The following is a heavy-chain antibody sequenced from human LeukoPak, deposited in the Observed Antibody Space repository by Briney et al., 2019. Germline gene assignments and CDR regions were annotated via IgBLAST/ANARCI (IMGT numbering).Heavy chain of an antibody. CDR3: AKDGRPIAAAGTMSTYFQH. D-gene: IGHD6-13*01. V-gene: IGHV3-23*01. J-gene: IGHJ1*01. CDR1: GFTFSSYA. Sequence: GGSLRLSCAASGFTFSSYAMSWVRQAPGEGLGWVSAISGSGGSTYYADSVKGRFTISRDNSKNTLYLQMNSLRAEDTAVYYCAKDGRPIAAAGTMSTYFQHWGQGTLVTVSS. CDR2: ISGSGGST.